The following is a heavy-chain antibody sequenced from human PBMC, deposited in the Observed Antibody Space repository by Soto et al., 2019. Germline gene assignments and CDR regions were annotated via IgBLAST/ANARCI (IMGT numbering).Heavy chain of an antibody. D-gene: IGHD3-9*01. CDR3: ARVMKYYDILTGYSRGYGMDV. CDR1: GIIVSDNY. J-gene: IGHJ6*02. Sequence: GGSLRLSCAVSGIIVSDNYMSWVRQAPGKGLEWVSVIYSGGNTYHADSVKGRFTISRDNSKNTVYLQMNSLRAEDTAVYYCARVMKYYDILTGYSRGYGMDVWGQGTLVTVSS. CDR2: IYSGGNT. V-gene: IGHV3-53*01.